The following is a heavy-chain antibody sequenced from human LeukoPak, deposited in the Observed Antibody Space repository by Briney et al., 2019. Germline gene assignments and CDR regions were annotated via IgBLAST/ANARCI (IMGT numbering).Heavy chain of an antibody. J-gene: IGHJ6*02. CDR1: GFTFSSYA. Sequence: GGSLRLPCAASGFTFSSYAMSWVRQAPGKGLEWVSGINGNGDSTYYADSVKGRFTISRDNSKNTLYLQMNSLRAEDTAVYYCAKDRPNGMDVWGQGTTVTVSS. CDR2: INGNGDST. V-gene: IGHV3-23*01. CDR3: AKDRPNGMDV.